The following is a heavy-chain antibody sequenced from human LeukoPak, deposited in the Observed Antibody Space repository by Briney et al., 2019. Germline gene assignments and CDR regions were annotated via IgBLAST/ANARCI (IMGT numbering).Heavy chain of an antibody. CDR3: ARELGGYRYGYEYYYYGMDV. Sequence: SETLSLTCTVSGGSIGGNSYWSWIRQPPGKGPEWIGHISNSGSTYYSPSLSSRVTISLDTSKNRFSLKLSSVTAADTAVYYCARELGGYRYGYEYYYYGMDVWGQGTTVTVSS. CDR2: ISNSGST. CDR1: GGSIGGNSY. D-gene: IGHD5-18*01. J-gene: IGHJ6*02. V-gene: IGHV4-61*01.